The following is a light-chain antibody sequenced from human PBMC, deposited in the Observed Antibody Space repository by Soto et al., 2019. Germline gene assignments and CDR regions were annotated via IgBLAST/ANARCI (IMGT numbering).Light chain of an antibody. CDR2: KAS. Sequence: DIQMTQSPSTLSASIGDRVTITCRASQSINNWLAWYQQKPGKVPKVLIYKASSLESGVPSRFSGSESGTEFTLAINSLQPDDFATYYCQQYDTYPFTFGPGTKVDIK. CDR1: QSINNW. J-gene: IGKJ3*01. V-gene: IGKV1-5*03. CDR3: QQYDTYPFT.